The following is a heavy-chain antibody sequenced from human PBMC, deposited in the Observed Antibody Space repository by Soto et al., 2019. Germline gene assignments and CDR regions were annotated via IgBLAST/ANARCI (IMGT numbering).Heavy chain of an antibody. CDR2: ISAYNGNT. CDR1: GYTFTTYG. CDR3: ARDPGTYSGSYRY. J-gene: IGHJ4*02. V-gene: IGHV1-18*04. D-gene: IGHD1-26*01. Sequence: ASVKVSCKASGYTFTTYGISWVRQAPGQGLEGMGWISAYNGNTKYGKKLQGRVTMTTDTSSSTAYMELRSLISDDTAVYYCARDPGTYSGSYRYWGQGTLVTVSS.